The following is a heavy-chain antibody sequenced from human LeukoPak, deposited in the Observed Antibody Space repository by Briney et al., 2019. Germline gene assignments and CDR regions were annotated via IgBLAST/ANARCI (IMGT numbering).Heavy chain of an antibody. CDR1: GFTVSSNY. V-gene: IGHV3-53*01. CDR3: ARERGTIFGVAFDY. CDR2: IYSGGST. J-gene: IGHJ4*02. D-gene: IGHD3-3*01. Sequence: PGGSLRLSCAASGFTVSSNYMSWVRQAPGKGLEWVSVIYSGGSTYYADSVKGRFTISRDNSKNTLYLQLNSLRAEDTAVYYCARERGTIFGVAFDYWGQGTLVTVSS.